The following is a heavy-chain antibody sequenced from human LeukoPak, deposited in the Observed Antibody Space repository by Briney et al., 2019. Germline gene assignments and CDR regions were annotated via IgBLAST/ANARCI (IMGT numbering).Heavy chain of an antibody. Sequence: EASVKVSCKASGGTFSTYAISWVRQAPGQGLEWMGGITPILGTANYAQKFQGRVTINADQSTSTAYMELSSLRSEDMAVYYCARSLIDYGGSYDAFDIWGQGTMVTISS. J-gene: IGHJ3*02. V-gene: IGHV1-69*10. CDR2: ITPILGTA. CDR1: GGTFSTYA. CDR3: ARSLIDYGGSYDAFDI. D-gene: IGHD4-23*01.